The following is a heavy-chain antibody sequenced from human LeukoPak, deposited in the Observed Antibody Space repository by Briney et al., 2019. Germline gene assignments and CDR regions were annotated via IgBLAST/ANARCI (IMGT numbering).Heavy chain of an antibody. CDR3: ARSYYCGSGTYAPPAGL. J-gene: IGHJ4*02. V-gene: IGHV3-48*01. D-gene: IGHD3-10*01. CDR1: GFMFNGYS. CDR2: ISGGSDYI. Sequence: QPGGSLRLSCAASGFMFNGYSMTWVRQAPGKGLEWVSYISGGSDYIFYTDSVKGRVTISRDNSKDTVFLQTDSLRPEGMAVYYCARSYYCGSGTYAPPAGLWGQGTLVTVSS.